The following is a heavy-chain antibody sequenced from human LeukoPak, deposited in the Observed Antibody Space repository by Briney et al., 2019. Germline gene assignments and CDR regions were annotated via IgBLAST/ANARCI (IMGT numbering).Heavy chain of an antibody. CDR1: GGSISRYY. D-gene: IGHD3-10*01. V-gene: IGHV4-59*01. CDR3: ARTTHSYGSGVDY. CDR2: IYYSGST. J-gene: IGHJ4*02. Sequence: PSETLSLTCTVSGGSISRYYWSWIRQSPGKGLEWIGYIYYSGSTDYNPSLRSRVTISIDTSKDQFSLNLSSVTTADTAIYYCARTTHSYGSGVDYWGQGTRVTVSS.